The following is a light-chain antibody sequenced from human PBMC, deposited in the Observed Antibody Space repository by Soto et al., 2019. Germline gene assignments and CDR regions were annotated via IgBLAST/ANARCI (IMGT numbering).Light chain of an antibody. CDR2: SNN. V-gene: IGLV1-44*01. Sequence: QSVLTQPPSASGTPGQRVTISCSGSSSNIGSNTVNWYQQLPGTAPKLLIYSNNQRSSGVPDRFSGSKSGTSASLAISGLQSEDEADYYCAAWDDSLKGVVFGGGTKLTVL. CDR1: SSNIGSNT. CDR3: AAWDDSLKGVV. J-gene: IGLJ2*01.